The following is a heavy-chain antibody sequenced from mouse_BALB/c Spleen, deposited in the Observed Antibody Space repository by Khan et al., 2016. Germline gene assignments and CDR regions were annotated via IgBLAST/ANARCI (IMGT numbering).Heavy chain of an antibody. J-gene: IGHJ3*01. CDR1: GFSLTNSG. CDR2: IWPGGST. D-gene: IGHD2-4*01. CDR3: ASDDQDYDAWFAS. Sequence: QVQLKQSGPGLVAPSQSLSITCTVSGFSLTNSGVHWIRQPPGKGLEWLGVIWPGGSTDYNSALMSRLSITKDNSQNQVFLKMISLQTDDTAMYYCASDDQDYDAWFASWCHGPLVLVSA. V-gene: IGHV2-9*02.